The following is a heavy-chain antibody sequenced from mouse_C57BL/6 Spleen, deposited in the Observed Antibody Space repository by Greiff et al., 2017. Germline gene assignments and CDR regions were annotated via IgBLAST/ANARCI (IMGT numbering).Heavy chain of an antibody. Sequence: EVQVVESGGGLVQPKGSLKLSCAASGFSFNTYAMNWVRQAPGKGLEWVARIRSKSNNYATYYADSVKDRFTISRDNSESMLYLQMNNLKTEDTAMYYCVRSSNYLDYWGQGTTLTVSS. CDR1: GFSFNTYA. CDR3: VRSSNYLDY. V-gene: IGHV10-1*01. J-gene: IGHJ2*01. D-gene: IGHD2-10*02. CDR2: IRSKSNNYAT.